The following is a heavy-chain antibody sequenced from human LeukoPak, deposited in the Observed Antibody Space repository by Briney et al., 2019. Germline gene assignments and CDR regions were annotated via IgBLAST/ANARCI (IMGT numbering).Heavy chain of an antibody. CDR3: AFPTQLGYRSGGSCYSGYYYYYGMDV. J-gene: IGHJ6*02. Sequence: TVKVSCKASGGTFSSYAISWVRQAPGQGIEWRGGIIPIFGTANYAQKFQGRVTITAEESTGTAYMELSSLRSEDTAVYYCAFPTQLGYRSGGSCYSGYYYYYGMDVWGQGTTVTVSS. V-gene: IGHV1-69*13. D-gene: IGHD2-15*01. CDR2: IIPIFGTA. CDR1: GGTFSSYA.